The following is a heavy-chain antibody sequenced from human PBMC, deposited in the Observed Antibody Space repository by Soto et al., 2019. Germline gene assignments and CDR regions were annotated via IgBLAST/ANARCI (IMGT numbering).Heavy chain of an antibody. CDR3: AKGSSGWSGDY. Sequence: QVQLVESRGGVVQPGRSLRLSCAASGFTFSSYGMHWDRQAPGKGLEWVAVISYDGSNKYYADSVKGRFTISRDNSKNTLYLQMNSLRAEDTAVYYCAKGSSGWSGDYWGQGTLVTVSS. J-gene: IGHJ4*02. D-gene: IGHD6-19*01. V-gene: IGHV3-30*18. CDR1: GFTFSSYG. CDR2: ISYDGSNK.